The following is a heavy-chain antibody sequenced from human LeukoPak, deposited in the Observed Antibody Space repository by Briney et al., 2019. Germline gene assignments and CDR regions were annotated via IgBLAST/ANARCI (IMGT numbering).Heavy chain of an antibody. D-gene: IGHD3-22*01. CDR1: GYTFTSYG. J-gene: IGHJ4*02. Sequence: GASVTVSFKTSGYTFTSYGISWVRQAPGQGLEWMGWISAYNGNTNYAQKLQGRVTMTTDTSTSTAYMELRSLRSDDTAVYYCARESDSGLIDYWGQGTLVTVSS. CDR2: ISAYNGNT. CDR3: ARESDSGLIDY. V-gene: IGHV1-18*04.